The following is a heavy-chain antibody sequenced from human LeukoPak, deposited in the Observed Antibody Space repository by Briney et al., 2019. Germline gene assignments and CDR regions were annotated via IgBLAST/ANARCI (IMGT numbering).Heavy chain of an antibody. Sequence: ASVKVSCKASGGTFSSYAMSWVRQAPGKGLEWVSAISGSGGSTYYADSVKGRFTISRDNSKNTLYLQMNSLRAEDTAVYYCAKIHLDWYFDHWGRGTVVTVSS. CDR2: ISGSGGST. V-gene: IGHV3-23*01. J-gene: IGHJ2*01. D-gene: IGHD5-18*01. CDR1: GGTFSSYA. CDR3: AKIHLDWYFDH.